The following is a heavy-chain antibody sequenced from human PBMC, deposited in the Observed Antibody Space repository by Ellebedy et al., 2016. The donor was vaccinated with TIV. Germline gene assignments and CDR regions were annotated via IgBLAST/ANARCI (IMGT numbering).Heavy chain of an antibody. J-gene: IGHJ4*02. Sequence: PGGSLRLSCAASGFTFSRYAIGWVHQAPGKGLEWVSGIVGSGAQKYADSVKGRFTISRDNSKGTVDLQMNTLRVEDTAVYFCAKDRTPGDGYWVFDDWGQGTLVTVSS. CDR3: AKDRTPGDGYWVFDD. CDR1: GFTFSRYA. CDR2: IVGSGA. D-gene: IGHD5-18*01. V-gene: IGHV3-23*01.